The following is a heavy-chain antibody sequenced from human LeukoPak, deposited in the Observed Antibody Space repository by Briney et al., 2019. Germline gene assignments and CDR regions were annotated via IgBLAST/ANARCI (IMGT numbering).Heavy chain of an antibody. Sequence: ASVTVSFTASVYTFTIYDINWVRQATGQGVEWMGWMNPNSGSTGYAQKFQGRVTITRNTSISTAYMELSGLRSEDTAVYYCARGRSTGYPYYFEYWGQGTLVTVSS. D-gene: IGHD5-12*01. CDR1: VYTFTIYD. CDR3: ARGRSTGYPYYFEY. CDR2: MNPNSGST. V-gene: IGHV1-8*03. J-gene: IGHJ4*02.